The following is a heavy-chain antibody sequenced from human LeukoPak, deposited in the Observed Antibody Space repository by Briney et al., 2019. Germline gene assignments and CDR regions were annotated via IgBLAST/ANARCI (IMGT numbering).Heavy chain of an antibody. CDR1: GFTFDDYA. J-gene: IGHJ3*02. Sequence: GGSLRLSCAASGFTFDDYAMHWVRQAPGKGLEWVSGISWNSGSIGYADSVKGRFTISRDNAKNSLYLQMNSLRAEDTALYYCAKDWGRWLQAYAFDIWGQGTMVTVSS. D-gene: IGHD5-24*01. CDR3: AKDWGRWLQAYAFDI. V-gene: IGHV3-9*01. CDR2: ISWNSGSI.